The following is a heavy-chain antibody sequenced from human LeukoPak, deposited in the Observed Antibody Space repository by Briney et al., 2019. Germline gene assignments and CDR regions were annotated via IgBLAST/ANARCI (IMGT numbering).Heavy chain of an antibody. CDR1: GYTFTGYY. CDR3: ARDGEGDSSGFSS. V-gene: IGHV1-2*02. J-gene: IGHJ5*02. CDR2: INPNSGGT. D-gene: IGHD6-19*01. Sequence: ASVKVSCKASGYTFTGYYMHWVRQAHGQGLEWMGWINPNSGGTNYAQKFQGRVTMTRDTSISTAYMELSRLRSDDTAVYYCARDGEGDSSGFSSWGQGTLVTVSS.